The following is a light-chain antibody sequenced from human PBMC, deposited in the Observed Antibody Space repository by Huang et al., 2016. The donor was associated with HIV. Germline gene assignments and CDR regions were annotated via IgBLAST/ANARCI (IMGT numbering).Light chain of an antibody. V-gene: IGKV3-15*01. CDR1: HSLYSD. J-gene: IGKJ4*01. Sequence: EIEMTQSPATLSVSPGERATLSCRASHSLYSDLAWSQQKPGQAPRLLIYDASTRATGISAKFKGTGSGTEFSLSITNLQSEDFAVYYCQQYSDWPPLTFGGGTKVEI. CDR2: DAS. CDR3: QQYSDWPPLT.